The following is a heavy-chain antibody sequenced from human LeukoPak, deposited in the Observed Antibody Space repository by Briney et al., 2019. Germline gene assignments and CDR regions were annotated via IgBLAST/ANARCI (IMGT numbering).Heavy chain of an antibody. J-gene: IGHJ5*02. V-gene: IGHV3-7*01. CDR2: IKKDGTEK. Sequence: PGGSLRLSCAASGFTFSSYGMHWVRQAPGKGLEWVANIKKDGTEKKYVDSVKGRFTISRDNAKNSLYLQMNSLRAEDTAVYYCAREGGSGWYSGWFDPWGQGTLVTVSS. CDR3: AREGGSGWYSGWFDP. CDR1: GFTFSSYG. D-gene: IGHD6-19*01.